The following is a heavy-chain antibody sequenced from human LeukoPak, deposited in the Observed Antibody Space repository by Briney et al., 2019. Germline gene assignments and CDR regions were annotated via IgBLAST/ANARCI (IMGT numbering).Heavy chain of an antibody. J-gene: IGHJ5*02. Sequence: PSETLSLTCTVSGGSISSCYWSWIRQPPGRGLEWIGYISYSVSTNFNPALKSRVNISVDPSKNQFSVQLSSVTAADPAVYYCAREGTAGTNLNWFDPWGQGTLVTVSS. CDR1: GGSISSCY. V-gene: IGHV4-59*01. CDR2: ISYSVST. D-gene: IGHD1-1*01. CDR3: AREGTAGTNLNWFDP.